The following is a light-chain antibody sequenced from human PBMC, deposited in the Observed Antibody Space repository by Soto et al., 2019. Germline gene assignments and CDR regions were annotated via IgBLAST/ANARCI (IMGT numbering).Light chain of an antibody. CDR1: QRGSSSY. CDR2: GAS. Sequence: EIVLTQSPGTLSLSPGERATLSCRASQRGSSSYLAWYQQKPGQAPRLLIYGASTRATGIPARFSGSGSGTEFTLTISSLQSEDFAVYYCQQYNNWLGTFGQGTKVDIK. J-gene: IGKJ1*01. V-gene: IGKV3-15*01. CDR3: QQYNNWLGT.